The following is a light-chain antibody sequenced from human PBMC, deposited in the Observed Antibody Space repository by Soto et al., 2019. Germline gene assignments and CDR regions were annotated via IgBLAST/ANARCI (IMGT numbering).Light chain of an antibody. V-gene: IGKV1-39*01. Sequence: DIRITHSPSSLSSSVGEPFTITCRASQSISSHLNWYQQKPGKAPNLLMYTASNLQSGVPSRFSGSGSGTDFTLTISSLQPEDFATYYCQQSYSTPISFGQGTRLEIK. CDR2: TAS. CDR1: QSISSH. CDR3: QQSYSTPIS. J-gene: IGKJ5*01.